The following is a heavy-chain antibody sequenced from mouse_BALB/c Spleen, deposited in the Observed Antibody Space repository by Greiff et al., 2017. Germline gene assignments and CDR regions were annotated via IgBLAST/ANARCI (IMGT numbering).Heavy chain of an antibody. Sequence: QVQLQQSGAELARPGASVKMSCKASGYTFTSYTMHWVKQRPGQGLEWIGYINPSSGYTNYNQKFKDKATLTADKSSSTAYMQLSSLTSEDSAVYYCARAYYRYDHYYAMDYWGQGTSVTVSS. V-gene: IGHV1-4*01. CDR1: GYTFTSYT. J-gene: IGHJ4*01. CDR2: INPSSGYT. D-gene: IGHD2-14*01. CDR3: ARAYYRYDHYYAMDY.